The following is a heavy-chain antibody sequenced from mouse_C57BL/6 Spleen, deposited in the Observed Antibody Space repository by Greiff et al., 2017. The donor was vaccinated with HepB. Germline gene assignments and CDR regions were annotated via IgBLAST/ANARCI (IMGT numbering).Heavy chain of an antibody. V-gene: IGHV1-81*01. CDR2: IYPRSGNT. J-gene: IGHJ3*01. D-gene: IGHD1-1*01. CDR1: GYTFTSYG. Sequence: QVQLQQSGAELARPGASVKLSCKASGYTFTSYGISWVKQRTGQGLEWIGEIYPRSGNTYYNEKFKGKATLTADKSSSTAYMELRSLTSEDSAVYFCARDYGSSSWFAYWGQGTLVTVSA. CDR3: ARDYGSSSWFAY.